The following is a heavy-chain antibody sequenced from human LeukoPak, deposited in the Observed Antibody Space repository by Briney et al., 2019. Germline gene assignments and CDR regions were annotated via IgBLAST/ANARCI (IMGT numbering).Heavy chain of an antibody. CDR2: ISGSGGGT. CDR3: SKRGAYCFDY. D-gene: IGHD1-26*01. CDR1: GLTFSTYA. J-gene: IGHJ4*02. V-gene: IGHV3-23*01. Sequence: GGSLRLSCAASGLTFSTYAMSWVRQAQGKGLEWVSSISGSGGGTYYADSVKGRFTISRDNSKNSLFLQMNNLRAEDTAVYYCSKRGAYCFDYWGQGTLVTVSS.